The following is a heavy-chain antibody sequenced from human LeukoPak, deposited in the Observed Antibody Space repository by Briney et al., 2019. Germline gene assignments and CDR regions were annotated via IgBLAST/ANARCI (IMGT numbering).Heavy chain of an antibody. CDR3: ARDLNPYYIGY. J-gene: IGHJ4*02. V-gene: IGHV3-66*01. Sequence: GGSLRLSCAASGFTVSSNYMSWVRQAPGKGLEWVSVIYSGGSTYYADSVKGRFTISRDNSKNTLYLQMNSLRAEDTAVYYCARDLNPYYIGYWGQGTLVTVSS. CDR1: GFTVSSNY. CDR2: IYSGGST. D-gene: IGHD1-14*01.